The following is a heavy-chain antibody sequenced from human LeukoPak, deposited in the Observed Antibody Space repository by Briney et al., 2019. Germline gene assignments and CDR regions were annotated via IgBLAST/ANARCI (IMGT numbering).Heavy chain of an antibody. CDR1: GGSISSYY. D-gene: IGHD6-19*01. CDR3: ARRWLENWFDP. J-gene: IGHJ5*02. V-gene: IGHV4-59*08. CDR2: IYYSGST. Sequence: PSETLSLTCTVSGGSISSYYWSWIRQPPGKGLEWIGYIYYSGSTNYNPSLKSRVTISVDTSKNQSSLKLSSVTAADTAVYYCARRWLENWFDPWGQGTLVTVSS.